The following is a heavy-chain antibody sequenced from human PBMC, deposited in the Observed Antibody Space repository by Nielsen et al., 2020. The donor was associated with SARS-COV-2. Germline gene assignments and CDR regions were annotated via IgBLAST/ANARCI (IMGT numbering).Heavy chain of an antibody. V-gene: IGHV4-59*08. Sequence: SETLSLTCAVSGGSITSYYWSWIRQPPGKGPEFIGYIYDNGSTRYGPSLKTRVTISRDTSKNQCSLRLTSVIAADTAVYYCASLRRGRNNWFDVVLDHWGQGILVTVSS. CDR3: ASLRRGRNNWFDVVLDH. D-gene: IGHD1-1*01. CDR2: IYDNGST. CDR1: GGSITSYY. J-gene: IGHJ4*02.